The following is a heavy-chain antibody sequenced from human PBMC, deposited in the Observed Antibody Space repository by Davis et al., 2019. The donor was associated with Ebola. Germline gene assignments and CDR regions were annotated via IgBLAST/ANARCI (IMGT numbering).Heavy chain of an antibody. CDR2: IYYSGST. Sequence: PSETLSLTCTVSGGSISSYYWSWIRQPPGKGLEWIGYIYYSGSTNYNPSLKSRVTISVDTSKNQFSLKLSSVTAADTAVYYCARGNIAVAAHGGWFDPWGQGTLVTVSS. CDR3: ARGNIAVAAHGGWFDP. CDR1: GGSISSYY. J-gene: IGHJ5*02. D-gene: IGHD6-19*01. V-gene: IGHV4-59*01.